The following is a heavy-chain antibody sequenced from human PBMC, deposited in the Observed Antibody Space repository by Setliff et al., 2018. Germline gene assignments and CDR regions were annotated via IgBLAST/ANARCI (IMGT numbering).Heavy chain of an antibody. V-gene: IGHV4-34*01. CDR3: ARGAPGWELLSWFDP. D-gene: IGHD1-26*01. J-gene: IGHJ5*02. Sequence: ETLSLTCAVYGGSFSGYYWSWIRQHPGKGLEWIGYIYYSGSTYYNPSLKSRVTISVDTSKNQFSLKLSSVTAADTAVYYCARGAPGWELLSWFDPWGQGTLVTVSS. CDR1: GGSFSGYY. CDR2: IYYSGST.